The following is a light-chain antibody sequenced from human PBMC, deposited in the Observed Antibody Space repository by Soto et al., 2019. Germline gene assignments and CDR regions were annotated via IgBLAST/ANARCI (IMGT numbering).Light chain of an antibody. J-gene: IGKJ1*01. V-gene: IGKV1-39*01. Sequence: DIQMTQSPSSLSASVGDRVTITCRASQSMSSYLNWYQQKPGKAPKLLIYAASSLQSGVPSRFSGSGSGTDFTLTISSLQPEDFATYYCQQSYSTPWTFGQGTQVQIK. CDR3: QQSYSTPWT. CDR1: QSMSSY. CDR2: AAS.